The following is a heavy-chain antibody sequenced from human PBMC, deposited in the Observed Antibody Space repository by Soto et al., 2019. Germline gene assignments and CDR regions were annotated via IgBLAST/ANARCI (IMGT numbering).Heavy chain of an antibody. D-gene: IGHD2-21*01. Sequence: GGSLRLSCAASGFTFSSYAMSWVRQAPGKGLEWVSAISGSGGSTYYADSVKGRFTISRDNSKNTLYLQMNSLRAEDTAVYYCANSVVIASYPFDYWGQGTLVTVSS. CDR3: ANSVVIASYPFDY. CDR1: GFTFSSYA. J-gene: IGHJ4*02. CDR2: ISGSGGST. V-gene: IGHV3-23*01.